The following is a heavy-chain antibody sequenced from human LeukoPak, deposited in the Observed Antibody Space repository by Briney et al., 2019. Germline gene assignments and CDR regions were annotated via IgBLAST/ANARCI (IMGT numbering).Heavy chain of an antibody. CDR1: GFPFSSYN. Sequence: GGSLRLSCAASGFPFSSYNMNWVRQAPGKGLEWVSYISGSGRTIDYADSVRGRFTISRDNAKDSLYLQMSSLRDEDTAVYYCARDRAWASDIWGQGTMVTVSS. V-gene: IGHV3-48*02. CDR2: ISGSGRTI. D-gene: IGHD3-10*01. CDR3: ARDRAWASDI. J-gene: IGHJ3*02.